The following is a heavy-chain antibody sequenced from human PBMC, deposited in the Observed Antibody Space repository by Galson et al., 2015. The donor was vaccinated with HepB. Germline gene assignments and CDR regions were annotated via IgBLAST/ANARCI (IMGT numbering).Heavy chain of an antibody. CDR3: AKGAPLRRLLHNYFDY. V-gene: IGHV3-30*18. Sequence: SLRLSCAASGFTFSSYGMHWVRQAPGKGLEWVAVISYDGSNKYYADSVKGRFTISRDNSKNTLYLQMNSLRAEDTAVYYCAKGAPLRRLLHNYFDYWGQGTLVTASS. D-gene: IGHD3-22*01. CDR1: GFTFSSYG. J-gene: IGHJ4*02. CDR2: ISYDGSNK.